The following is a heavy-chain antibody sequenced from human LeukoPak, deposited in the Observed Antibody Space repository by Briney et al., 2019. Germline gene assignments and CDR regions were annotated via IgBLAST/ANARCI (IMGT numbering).Heavy chain of an antibody. CDR2: INHSGST. CDR1: GGSFSGYY. J-gene: IGHJ4*02. V-gene: IGHV4-34*01. CDR3: ARGERPLDY. Sequence: SETLSLTCAVYGGSFSGYYWSWIRQPPGKGLEWIGEINHSGSTNYNPSLKSRVTISVGTSKNQFSLKLSSVTAADTAVYYCARGERPLDYWGQGTLVTVSS.